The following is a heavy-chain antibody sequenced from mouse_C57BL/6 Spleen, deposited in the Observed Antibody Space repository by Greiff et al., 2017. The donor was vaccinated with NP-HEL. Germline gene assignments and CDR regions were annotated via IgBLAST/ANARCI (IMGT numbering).Heavy chain of an antibody. D-gene: IGHD1-1*01. V-gene: IGHV1-54*01. J-gene: IGHJ4*01. CDR1: GYAFTNYL. Sequence: QVQLKESGAELVRPGTSVKVSCKASGYAFTNYLIEWVKQRPGQGLEWIGVINPGSGGTNYNEKFKGKATLTADKSSSTAYMQLSSLASEDSAVYFCAREGEFITTVVAYYYAMDYWGQGTSVTVSS. CDR2: INPGSGGT. CDR3: AREGEFITTVVAYYYAMDY.